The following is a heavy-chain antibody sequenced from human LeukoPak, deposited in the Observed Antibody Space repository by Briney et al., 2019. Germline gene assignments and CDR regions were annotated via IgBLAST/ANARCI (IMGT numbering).Heavy chain of an antibody. V-gene: IGHV3-48*04. Sequence: GGSLRLSCAASGFTFRSYGMSWVRQAPGEGLEWVSYISSSGSTIYYADSVKGRFTISRDNAKNSLYLQMNSLRAEDTAVYYCARDHYDSSGYDYWGQGTLVTVSS. J-gene: IGHJ4*02. CDR2: ISSSGSTI. CDR3: ARDHYDSSGYDY. D-gene: IGHD3-22*01. CDR1: GFTFRSYG.